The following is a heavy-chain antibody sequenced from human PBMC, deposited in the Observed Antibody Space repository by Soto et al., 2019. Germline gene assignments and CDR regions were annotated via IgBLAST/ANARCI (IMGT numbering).Heavy chain of an antibody. CDR2: INHSGST. J-gene: IGHJ6*02. CDR1: GGSFSGYY. V-gene: IGHV4-34*01. CDR3: ARGGRRYYDSSGYPMGYGYYYYGMDV. D-gene: IGHD3-22*01. Sequence: SETLSLTCAVYGGSFSGYYWSWIRQPPGKGLEWIGEINHSGSTNYNPSLKSRVTISVDTSKNQFSLKLSSVTAADTAVYYCARGGRRYYDSSGYPMGYGYYYYGMDVWGQGTTVTV.